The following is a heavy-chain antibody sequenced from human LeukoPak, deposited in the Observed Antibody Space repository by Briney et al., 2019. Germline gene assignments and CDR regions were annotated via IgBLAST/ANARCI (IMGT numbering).Heavy chain of an antibody. CDR2: ISSSSSYI. D-gene: IGHD6-13*01. CDR1: GFTFSSYN. Sequence: GGSVRLSCAASGFTFSSYNMNWVRQAPGKGLEWVSSISSSSSYIYYADSVKGRFTISRDNAKNSLYLQMNSLRAEDTAVYYCARGVGSSWVDWGQGTLVTVSS. J-gene: IGHJ4*02. V-gene: IGHV3-21*01. CDR3: ARGVGSSWVD.